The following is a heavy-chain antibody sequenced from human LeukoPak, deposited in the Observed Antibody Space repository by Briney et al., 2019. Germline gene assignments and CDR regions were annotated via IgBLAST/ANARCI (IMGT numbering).Heavy chain of an antibody. D-gene: IGHD6-25*01. V-gene: IGHV3-30*02. Sequence: GGSLRLSCAASGFTFSNYGMHWVRQTPDEGLEWVSSIRADSSYIYYLDSVKGRFTVSRDNSKNTLYLQMHSLRPEDTAVYFCVNDLSGAAAAVAFDFWGQGTLVTVSS. CDR1: GFTFSNYG. J-gene: IGHJ4*02. CDR2: IRADSSYI. CDR3: VNDLSGAAAAVAFDF.